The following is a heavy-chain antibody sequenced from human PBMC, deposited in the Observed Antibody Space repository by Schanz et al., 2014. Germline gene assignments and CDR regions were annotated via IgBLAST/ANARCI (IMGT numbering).Heavy chain of an antibody. CDR3: ARVGNYYGSRNYYKTPYCFDY. Sequence: EVQLVESGGGFVQPGGSRGLSGEVSGFTVSSDHMSWVRQAPGKGLEWVTTIYASGATYYADSVKRRFTISRDISKNTLQLQVTSLRAEDAAIYYCARVGNYYGSRNYYKTPYCFDYWGQGTLVTGSS. CDR1: GFTVSSDH. CDR2: IYASGAT. V-gene: IGHV3-66*01. D-gene: IGHD3-10*01. J-gene: IGHJ4*02.